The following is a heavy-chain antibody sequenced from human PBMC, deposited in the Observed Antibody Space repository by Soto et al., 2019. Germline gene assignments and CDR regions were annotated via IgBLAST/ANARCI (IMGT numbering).Heavy chain of an antibody. Sequence: PGGSLRLSCAASGFTFSEAWMSWVRQAPGKGLEWVGRIKSKIDGGTTDYAAPVKGRFTISRDDSKNTVYLQMDSLKTEDTAVYSCTTASYGSGTYPSNNWGQGA. V-gene: IGHV3-15*01. J-gene: IGHJ4*02. D-gene: IGHD3-10*01. CDR1: GFTFSEAW. CDR3: TTASYGSGTYPSNN. CDR2: IKSKIDGGTT.